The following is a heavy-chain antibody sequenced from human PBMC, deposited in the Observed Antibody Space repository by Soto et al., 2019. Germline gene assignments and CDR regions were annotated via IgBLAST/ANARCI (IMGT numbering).Heavy chain of an antibody. CDR1: GFTFSSYG. CDR3: ATEYGAAAPLHYYYGMDV. Sequence: QVQLVESGGGVVQPGRSLRLSCAASGFTFSSYGMHWVRQAPGRGLEWVAVISYDGSNKYYADSVKGRFTISRDNYKNTMYLQMNSLRAEDTAVYYCATEYGAAAPLHYYYGMDVWGQGTTVTVSS. V-gene: IGHV3-30*03. J-gene: IGHJ6*02. CDR2: ISYDGSNK. D-gene: IGHD6-13*01.